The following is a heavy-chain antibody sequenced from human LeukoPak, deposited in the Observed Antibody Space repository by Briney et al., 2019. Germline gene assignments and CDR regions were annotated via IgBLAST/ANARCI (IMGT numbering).Heavy chain of an antibody. CDR1: GGTFSSYA. D-gene: IGHD3-22*01. Sequence: ASAKVSCKASGGTFSSYAISWVRQAPGQGLEWMGRIIPILGIANYAQKFQGRVTITADESTSTAYMGLSSLRSEDTAVYYCARVEYYYDSSGYSPPTDWGQGTLVTVSS. CDR2: IIPILGIA. CDR3: ARVEYYYDSSGYSPPTD. V-gene: IGHV1-69*04. J-gene: IGHJ4*02.